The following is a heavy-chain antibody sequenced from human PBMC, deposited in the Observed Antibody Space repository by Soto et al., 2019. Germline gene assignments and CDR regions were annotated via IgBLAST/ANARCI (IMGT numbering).Heavy chain of an antibody. CDR2: IYYDGNS. CDR3: VRDVPTAAIQAYYSGLDV. V-gene: IGHV4-30-4*01. CDR1: GGFIDSGAYY. Sequence: SETLSLTCTVSGGFIDSGAYYWSWIRQPPGKGLDLIGYIYYDGNSYYNPSLKSRITISVDTSKNQFSLKLRSVTAADSAVYYCVRDVPTAAIQAYYSGLDVLGQGTTVTVSS. D-gene: IGHD2-2*02. J-gene: IGHJ6*02.